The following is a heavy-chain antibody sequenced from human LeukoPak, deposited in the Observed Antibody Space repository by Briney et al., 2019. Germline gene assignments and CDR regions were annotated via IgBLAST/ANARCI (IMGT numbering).Heavy chain of an antibody. J-gene: IGHJ5*01. Sequence: SETLSLTCTVSGDSTSNFYWTWIRQSPGKGLEWIGNIHYSGSSVYNPSLKSRVTISIDTSRRQFFLKLNSVTAADTAVYFCALAPNSNWFDFWGPEPWSPSPQ. CDR1: GDSTSNFY. CDR3: ALAPNSNWFDF. V-gene: IGHV4-59*03. D-gene: IGHD2-8*01. CDR2: IHYSGSS.